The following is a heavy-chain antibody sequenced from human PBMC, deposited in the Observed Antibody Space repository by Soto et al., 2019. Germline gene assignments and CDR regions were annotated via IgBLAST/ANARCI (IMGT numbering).Heavy chain of an antibody. V-gene: IGHV3-48*01. CDR2: ISSSSSTI. Sequence: GGSLRLSCAASGFTLSSYSMNWVRQAPGKGLEWVSYISSSSSTIYYADSVKGRFTISRDNAKNSLYLQMNSLRAEDTAVYYCARAGYCSSTSCYAARRDPYYFDYWGQGTLVTVSS. CDR3: ARAGYCSSTSCYAARRDPYYFDY. CDR1: GFTLSSYS. D-gene: IGHD2-2*01. J-gene: IGHJ4*02.